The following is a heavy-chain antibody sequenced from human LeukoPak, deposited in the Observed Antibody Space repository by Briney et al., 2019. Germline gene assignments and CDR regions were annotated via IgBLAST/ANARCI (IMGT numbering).Heavy chain of an antibody. CDR3: ASPSITMVRGGEFDAFDI. Sequence: KPSEAPSLTCTVSGGSLSSGSYYWSWIRQPPGKGLEWVGYIYYSGSTNYNPSLKSRVTISVDTYKNQFSLKLSSVTAADTAVYYCASPSITMVRGGEFDAFDIWGQGTMVTVSS. V-gene: IGHV4-61*01. CDR2: IYYSGST. CDR1: GGSLSSGSYY. D-gene: IGHD3-10*01. J-gene: IGHJ3*02.